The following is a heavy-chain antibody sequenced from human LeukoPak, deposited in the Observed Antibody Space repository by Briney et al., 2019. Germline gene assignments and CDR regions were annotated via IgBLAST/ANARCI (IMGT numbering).Heavy chain of an antibody. Sequence: GGSLRLACAAAGFTVSDYDMSWGRQAAGKGREWFSYISSSRPTIYYADSVKRRFTLSSDNAKNSLYLQMNSLRAEDTAVYYCARAAAPLAFDLWGQGTMVTVSS. D-gene: IGHD6-25*01. CDR2: ISSSRPTI. CDR1: GFTVSDYD. V-gene: IGHV3-11*01. J-gene: IGHJ3*01. CDR3: ARAAAPLAFDL.